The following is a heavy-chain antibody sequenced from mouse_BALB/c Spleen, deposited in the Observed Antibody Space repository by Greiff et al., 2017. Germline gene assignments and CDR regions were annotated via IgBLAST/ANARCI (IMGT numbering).Heavy chain of an antibody. CDR2: IYPSDSYT. J-gene: IGHJ2*01. CDR3: TRGDYYGSIYYFDY. Sequence: VQLQQPGAELVRPGASVKLSCKASGYTFTSYWINWVKQRPGQGLEWIGNIYPSDSYTNYNQKFKDKATLTVDKSSSTAYMQLSSPTSEDSAVYYCTRGDYYGSIYYFDYWGQGTTLTVSS. V-gene: IGHV1-69*02. D-gene: IGHD1-1*01. CDR1: GYTFTSYW.